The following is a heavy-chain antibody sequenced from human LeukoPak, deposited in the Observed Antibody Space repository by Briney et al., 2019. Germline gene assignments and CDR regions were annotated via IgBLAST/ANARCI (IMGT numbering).Heavy chain of an antibody. D-gene: IGHD3-3*01. CDR1: GYTFTIYY. Sequence: ASVKVSCKASGYTFTIYYIHWVRQAPGQGLEWMGWISAYNGNTNYAQKLQGRVTMTTDTSTSTAYMELRSLRSDDTAVYYCARTYRYYDFWSGYYTPYFDYWGQGTLVTVSS. CDR2: ISAYNGNT. V-gene: IGHV1-18*04. CDR3: ARTYRYYDFWSGYYTPYFDY. J-gene: IGHJ4*02.